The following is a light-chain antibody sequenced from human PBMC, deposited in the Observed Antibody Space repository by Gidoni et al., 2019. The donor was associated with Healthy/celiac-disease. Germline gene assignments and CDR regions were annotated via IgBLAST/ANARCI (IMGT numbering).Light chain of an antibody. V-gene: IGLV1-44*01. CDR3: AAWDDSLNGPV. Sequence: QAVLTQPASACGTPGQRVTISCSGGSSNIGSNTVNWYQQLPGPAPKLLIYSNNQRPSGVPDRFSGSKSGTSASLAISGLQSEDEADYYCAAWDDSLNGPVFGGGTKLTVL. CDR2: SNN. CDR1: SSNIGSNT. J-gene: IGLJ2*01.